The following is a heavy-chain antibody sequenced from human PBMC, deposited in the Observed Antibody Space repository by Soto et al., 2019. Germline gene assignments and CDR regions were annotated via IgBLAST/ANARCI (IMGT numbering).Heavy chain of an antibody. CDR3: ARSGGNYWFDP. Sequence: QVQLVESGGGVVQPGRSLRLSCAASGFTFSSYGMHWVRQAPGKGLEWVAVIWSDGSNKYYADSVKGRFTISRDNSKNTLYLQMNSLRAEDTAVYYCARSGGNYWFDPWGQGTLVTVSS. CDR1: GFTFSSYG. D-gene: IGHD2-21*02. CDR2: IWSDGSNK. V-gene: IGHV3-33*01. J-gene: IGHJ5*02.